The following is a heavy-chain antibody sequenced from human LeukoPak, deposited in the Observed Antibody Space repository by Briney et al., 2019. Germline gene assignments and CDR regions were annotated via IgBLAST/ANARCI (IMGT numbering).Heavy chain of an antibody. Sequence: GGSLRLSCAASGFTFSSYAMHWVRQAPGKGLEWVAVISYDGSNKYYTDAVKGRFTFSRDNFANTLSLHMNSLRAEDSAVYYCVRDFSWGFDYWGQGTLVTVSS. J-gene: IGHJ4*02. CDR1: GFTFSSYA. V-gene: IGHV3-30*04. D-gene: IGHD7-27*01. CDR3: VRDFSWGFDY. CDR2: ISYDGSNK.